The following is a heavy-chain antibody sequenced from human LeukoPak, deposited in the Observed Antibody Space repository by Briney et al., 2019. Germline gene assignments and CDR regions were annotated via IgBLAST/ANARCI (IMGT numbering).Heavy chain of an antibody. Sequence: GGSLRLSCAASGFTFSSYSMNWVCQAPGKGLEWVSSISSSSSYIYYADSVKGRFTISRDNAKNSLYLQMNSLRAEDTAVYYCARMDRKAASAEYFQHWGQGTLVTVSS. J-gene: IGHJ1*01. CDR3: ARMDRKAASAEYFQH. CDR1: GFTFSSYS. CDR2: ISSSSSYI. V-gene: IGHV3-21*01. D-gene: IGHD2-2*03.